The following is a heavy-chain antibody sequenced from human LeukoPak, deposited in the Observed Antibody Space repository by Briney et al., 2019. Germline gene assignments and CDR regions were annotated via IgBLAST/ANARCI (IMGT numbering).Heavy chain of an antibody. CDR2: INPNSGGT. CDR1: GYTFTGYY. CDR3: AREGIKYSSSRPFDY. J-gene: IGHJ4*02. Sequence: ASVKVSCKASGYTFTGYYMHWVRQAPGQGLEWMGWINPNSGGTNYAQKFQGRVTMTRDTSISTAYMELSRLRSDGTAVYYCAREGIKYSSSRPFDYWGQGTLVTVSS. V-gene: IGHV1-2*02. D-gene: IGHD6-6*01.